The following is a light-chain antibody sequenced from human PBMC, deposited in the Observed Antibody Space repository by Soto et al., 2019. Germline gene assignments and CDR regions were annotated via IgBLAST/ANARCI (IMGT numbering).Light chain of an antibody. CDR1: QSISFY. J-gene: IGKJ1*01. V-gene: IGKV1-39*01. CDR2: TTS. Sequence: DSQMTQSPCSLSASVGDKVTISCRASQSISFYLNWYQQKPGEAPKLLIYTTSRFHSGVPSRFSGRGSETDFTLTISSLQPEDFATYYCQQSFSTPQTFGQGTNVDIK. CDR3: QQSFSTPQT.